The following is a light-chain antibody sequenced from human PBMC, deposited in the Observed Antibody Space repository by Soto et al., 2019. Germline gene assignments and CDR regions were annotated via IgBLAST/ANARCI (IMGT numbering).Light chain of an antibody. J-gene: IGKJ5*01. V-gene: IGKV1-9*01. CDR2: GAY. CDR3: QQFNSYPIT. CDR1: QGISSY. Sequence: DIQLTQSPSFLSASVGDRVTITCRASQGISSYLAWYQQKPGKAPKLLIYGAYTLQTGVPSRFSGSGSGTEFTLTISSLQPEDFATYYCQQFNSYPITFGQGTRLETK.